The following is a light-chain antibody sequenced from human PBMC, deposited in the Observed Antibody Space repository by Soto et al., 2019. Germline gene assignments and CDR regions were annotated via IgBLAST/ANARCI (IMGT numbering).Light chain of an antibody. CDR3: QHYATYPLT. CDR1: QSVSSD. J-gene: IGKJ4*01. Sequence: EIVLTQSPGTLSLSPGERATLSCRASQSVSSDLAWYQQKPGQAPRLLIYDASNRATGIPARFSGSGSGTDFTLTISRLDPEDFAVYYCQHYATYPLTFGGGTKVDIK. CDR2: DAS. V-gene: IGKV3-11*01.